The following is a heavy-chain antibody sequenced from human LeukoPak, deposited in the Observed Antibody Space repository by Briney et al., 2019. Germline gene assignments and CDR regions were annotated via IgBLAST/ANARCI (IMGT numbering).Heavy chain of an antibody. CDR2: IPYDGSVN. CDR1: RLTFSSYG. V-gene: IGHV3-30*18. J-gene: IGHJ4*02. CDR3: AKYKAAINSALDY. D-gene: IGHD6-25*01. Sequence: PGRSLSLSCAVSRLTFSSYGMHWVSQAPGKGLGWVAVIPYDGSVNYYADSVKGRFTISRATSKNTPYRQMTSVRTEDTAVYYCAKYKAAINSALDYWGQRTVVGVCS.